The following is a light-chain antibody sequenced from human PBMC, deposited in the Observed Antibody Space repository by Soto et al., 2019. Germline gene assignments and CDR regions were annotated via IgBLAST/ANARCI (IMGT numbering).Light chain of an antibody. Sequence: SYELTQPPSVSVAPGKTARITCGGNNIASKSVHWYQQKPGQAPVLVIYYDSDRPSGIPERFAGSNSGNTATLTISRVEAGDEGDYYCQVWDSSSDHVVFGGGTKLTVL. CDR2: YDS. J-gene: IGLJ2*01. CDR3: QVWDSSSDHVV. CDR1: NIASKS. V-gene: IGLV3-21*04.